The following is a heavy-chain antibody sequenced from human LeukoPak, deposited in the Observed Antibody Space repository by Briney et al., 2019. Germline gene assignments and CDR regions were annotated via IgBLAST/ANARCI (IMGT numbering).Heavy chain of an antibody. CDR2: INANSGGT. Sequence: SVKVSCKASGYTFSGYYMHWVRQAPGQGLEWMGWINANSGGTNYAQKFQGRVTMTRDTSISTAYMELSRLRSDDTAVYYCARGYPLSTTAAGTYFQHWGQGTLVTVSS. D-gene: IGHD6-13*01. V-gene: IGHV1-2*02. J-gene: IGHJ1*01. CDR1: GYTFSGYY. CDR3: ARGYPLSTTAAGTYFQH.